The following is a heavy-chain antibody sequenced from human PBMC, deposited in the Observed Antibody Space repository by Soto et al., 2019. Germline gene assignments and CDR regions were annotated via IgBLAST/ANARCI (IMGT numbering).Heavy chain of an antibody. Sequence: ASVKVSCKASGYTFTNYGITWVRQAPGQGLEWMGWIGTSNDNTNYGQKFQGRVTMTTDTSTGTAYMELRSLRSDDTAVYYCARAPPSSFGSVWWYWGKGTLVTVCS. D-gene: IGHD6-19*01. CDR3: ARAPPSSFGSVWWY. V-gene: IGHV1-18*01. J-gene: IGHJ4*02. CDR1: GYTFTNYG. CDR2: IGTSNDNT.